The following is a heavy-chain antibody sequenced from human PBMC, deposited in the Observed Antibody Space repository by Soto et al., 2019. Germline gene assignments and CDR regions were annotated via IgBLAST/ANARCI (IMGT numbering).Heavy chain of an antibody. CDR1: GGSFSGYY. V-gene: IGHV4-34*01. CDR2: INHSGST. D-gene: IGHD5-18*01. J-gene: IGHJ5*02. Sequence: PSETLSLTCAVYGGSFSGYYWSWIRQPPGKGLEWIGEINHSGSTNYNPSLKSRVTISVDTSKNQFSLKLSSVTAADTAVYYCARDTAMSSYNWFDPWGQGTLVTVSS. CDR3: ARDTAMSSYNWFDP.